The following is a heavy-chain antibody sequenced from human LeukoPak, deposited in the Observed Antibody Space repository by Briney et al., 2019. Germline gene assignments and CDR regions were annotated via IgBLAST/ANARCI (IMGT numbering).Heavy chain of an antibody. CDR2: ISAYNGNT. Sequence: ASVKVSCKASGGTFSSYAISWVRQAPGQGLEWMGWISAYNGNTNYAQKLQGRVTMTTDTSTSTAYMELRSLRSDDTAVYYCAREGGYCSSTSCSAFDPWGQGTLVTVSS. D-gene: IGHD2-2*01. CDR3: AREGGYCSSTSCSAFDP. J-gene: IGHJ5*02. V-gene: IGHV1-18*01. CDR1: GGTFSSYA.